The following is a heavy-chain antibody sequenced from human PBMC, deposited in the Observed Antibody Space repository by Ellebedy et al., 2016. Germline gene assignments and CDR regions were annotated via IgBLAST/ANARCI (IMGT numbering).Heavy chain of an antibody. J-gene: IGHJ1*01. D-gene: IGHD1-26*01. Sequence: GESLKISCAASGFTFSSYSMSWVRQAPGKGLEWVSYISSGSGTIYYADSVQVRFTISRDNPQNSLYLQMTSLTGEDTAVYFCARDEGSGGYSGKYFHHWGQGTLVTVSS. CDR3: ARDEGSGGYSGKYFHH. V-gene: IGHV3-48*01. CDR1: GFTFSSYS. CDR2: ISSGSGTI.